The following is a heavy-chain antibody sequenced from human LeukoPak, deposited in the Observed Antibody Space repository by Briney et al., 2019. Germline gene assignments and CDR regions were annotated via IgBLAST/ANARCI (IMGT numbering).Heavy chain of an antibody. D-gene: IGHD3-22*01. CDR2: INPNSGGT. J-gene: IGHJ4*02. V-gene: IGHV1-2*02. Sequence: ASVKVSCKASGYTFTGYCMHWVRQAPGQGLEWMRWINPNSGGTNYAQKFQGRVTMTRDTSISTAYMELSRLRSDDTAVYYCARGPQYYYDSSGYSDYWGQGTLVTVSS. CDR3: ARGPQYYYDSSGYSDY. CDR1: GYTFTGYC.